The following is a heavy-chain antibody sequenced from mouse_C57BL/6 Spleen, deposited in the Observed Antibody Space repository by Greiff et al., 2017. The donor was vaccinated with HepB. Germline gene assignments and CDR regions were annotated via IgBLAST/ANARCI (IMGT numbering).Heavy chain of an antibody. V-gene: IGHV1-22*01. CDR2: INPNNGGT. CDR3: ARDYYGSSPGLD. D-gene: IGHD1-1*01. J-gene: IGHJ3*01. CDR1: GYTFPDYN. Sequence: VQLQQSGPELVKPGASVKMSCKASGYTFPDYNMHWVKQSHGKSLEWIGYINPNNGGTSYNQKFKGKATLTVNKSSSTAYMELRSLTSEDSAVYYCARDYYGSSPGLDWGQGTLVTVSA.